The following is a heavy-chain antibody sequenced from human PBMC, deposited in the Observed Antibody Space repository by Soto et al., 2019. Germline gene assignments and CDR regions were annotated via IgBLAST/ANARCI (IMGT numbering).Heavy chain of an antibody. J-gene: IGHJ6*03. CDR1: VGSFSGYY. Sequence: SETLSLTCAVYVGSFSGYYWSWIRQSPGKGLEWIGEINHSGSSNYNPSLKSRVTISVDTSKNQFSLRLSSVTAADTAVYYCAGLKRILRFLEWSRTYYMDVWGKGTTVTVSS. V-gene: IGHV4-34*01. CDR2: INHSGSS. D-gene: IGHD3-3*01. CDR3: AGLKRILRFLEWSRTYYMDV.